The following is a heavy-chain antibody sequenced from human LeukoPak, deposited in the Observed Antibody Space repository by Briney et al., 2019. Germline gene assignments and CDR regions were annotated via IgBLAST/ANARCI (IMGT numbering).Heavy chain of an antibody. V-gene: IGHV4-61*02. CDR2: IYTSGST. J-gene: IGHJ6*02. CDR1: GGSISSGSYY. Sequence: SQTLSLTCTVSGGSISSGSYYWSWIRQPAGKGLEWIGRIYTSGSTYYNPSLKSRVTISVDTSKNQFSLKLSSVTAADTAVYYCAREVRDGYNYGYYYGMDVWGQGTTVTVSS. CDR3: AREVRDGYNYGYYYGMDV. D-gene: IGHD5-24*01.